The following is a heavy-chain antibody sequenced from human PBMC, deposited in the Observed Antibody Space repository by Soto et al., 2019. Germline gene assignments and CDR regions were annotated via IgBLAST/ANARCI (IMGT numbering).Heavy chain of an antibody. CDR3: AREGVAPYYYYGMYV. Sequence: GASVKVSCKASGYTFTNYGMHWVRQAPGQRLEWMGWINAGDGNTNYAQTFQGRVTMTTDTSTSTVHMEVRSLRSDDTAVYYCAREGVAPYYYYGMYVWGQGTPVTVSS. CDR1: GYTFTNYG. CDR2: INAGDGNT. V-gene: IGHV1-3*01. D-gene: IGHD5-12*01. J-gene: IGHJ6*02.